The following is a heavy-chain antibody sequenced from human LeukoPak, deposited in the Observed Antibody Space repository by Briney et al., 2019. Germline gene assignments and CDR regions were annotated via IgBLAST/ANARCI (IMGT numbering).Heavy chain of an antibody. CDR1: GFTFSSYG. CDR2: IRYDGSNK. CDR3: AKDLARYCSGGSCYPGDY. V-gene: IGHV3-30*02. Sequence: GGSLRLSCAASGFTFSSYGMHWVRQAPGKGLEWVAFIRYDGSNKYYADSVKGRFTISRDNSKNTLYLQMNSPRAEDTAVYYCAKDLARYCSGGSCYPGDYWGQGTLVTVSS. D-gene: IGHD2-15*01. J-gene: IGHJ4*02.